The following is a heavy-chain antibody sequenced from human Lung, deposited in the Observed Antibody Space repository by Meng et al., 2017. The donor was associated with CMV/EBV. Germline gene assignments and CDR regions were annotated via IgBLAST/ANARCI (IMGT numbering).Heavy chain of an antibody. D-gene: IGHD3-10*01. CDR3: LRRSGGSV. CDR1: GDSITNHNW. CDR2: IPHRGSS. V-gene: IGHV4-4*02. J-gene: IGHJ1*01. Sequence: QGQLRESGPGLVKPAETLSPTCAVSGDSITNHNWWAWVRQPPGKGLEWIGEIPHRGSSAYNPSLKSRVSMSIDKSKNQFSLKLTSVTAADTAVYHCLRRSGGSVWGQGTLVTVSS.